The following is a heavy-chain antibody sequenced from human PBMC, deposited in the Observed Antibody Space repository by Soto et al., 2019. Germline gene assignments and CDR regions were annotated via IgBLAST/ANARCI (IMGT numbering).Heavy chain of an antibody. J-gene: IGHJ3*01. CDR3: AKSGGNGWFADAFDV. D-gene: IGHD6-19*01. CDR1: GFIVSSYY. Sequence: GGSLRLSCAGSGFIVSSYYMSWVRQAPGKGLEWISVIYSGGSTYYADSVKGRFTVSRDNSENTLYLQLNSLRVEDTAVYYCAKSGGNGWFADAFDVWGHGAMVTTSS. V-gene: IGHV3-53*01. CDR2: IYSGGST.